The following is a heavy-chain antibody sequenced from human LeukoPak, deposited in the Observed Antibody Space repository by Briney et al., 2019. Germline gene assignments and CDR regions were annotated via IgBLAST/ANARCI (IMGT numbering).Heavy chain of an antibody. CDR2: ISYAGDNK. V-gene: IGHV3-30-3*01. Sequence: PGGSLRLSCVASGFSVSTYSLYWVRQAPVKGLEWVSLISYAGDNKYYAQSARGRFTISRDNAKNTLYLQINSLRTEDTAIYYCARGITAGGALDYWGPGTQVTVSS. CDR3: ARGITAGGALDY. J-gene: IGHJ4*02. CDR1: GFSVSTYS. D-gene: IGHD5-24*01.